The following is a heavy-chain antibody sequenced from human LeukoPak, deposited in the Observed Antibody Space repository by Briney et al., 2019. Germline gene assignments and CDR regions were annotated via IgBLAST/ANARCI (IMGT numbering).Heavy chain of an antibody. V-gene: IGHV4-38-2*02. CDR3: ARNIGLVSPIF. CDR2: IYHSGST. J-gene: IGHJ4*02. D-gene: IGHD3/OR15-3a*01. Sequence: SETLSLTCTVSGYSISSGYYWGWIRQPPGKGLEWIGSIYHSGSTYYNPSLKSRVTISVDMSKNQFSLKLSSVTAADTAVYYCARNIGLVSPIFWGQGTLVTVSS. CDR1: GYSISSGYY.